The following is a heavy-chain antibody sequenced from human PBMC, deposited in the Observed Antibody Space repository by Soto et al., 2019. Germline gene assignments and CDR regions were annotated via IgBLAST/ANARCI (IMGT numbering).Heavy chain of an antibody. J-gene: IGHJ5*02. Sequence: QVQLVQSGAEVKKPGSSVKVSCKASGGTFSSYTISWVRLAPGRGLEWMGRIIPILGIANYAQKFQGRVTITADKSTSTAYMELSSLRSEDTAVYYCARDQEGYSSSWYWFDPWGQGTLVTVSS. D-gene: IGHD6-13*01. CDR3: ARDQEGYSSSWYWFDP. CDR1: GGTFSSYT. V-gene: IGHV1-69*08. CDR2: IIPILGIA.